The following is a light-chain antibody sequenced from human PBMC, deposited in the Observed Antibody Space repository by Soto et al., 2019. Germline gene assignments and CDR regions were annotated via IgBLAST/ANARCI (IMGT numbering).Light chain of an antibody. CDR1: SSDIGGYNY. CDR3: CSYAGSSSYA. J-gene: IGLJ1*01. V-gene: IGLV2-11*01. Sequence: QSALTQPRSVSGSPGQSVTISCTGTSSDIGGYNYVSWYQQHPGKAPKLMIYTVTKRPSGVPDRFSGSKSDNTASLTISELQADDEADYYCCSYAGSSSYAFGTGTKVTVL. CDR2: TVT.